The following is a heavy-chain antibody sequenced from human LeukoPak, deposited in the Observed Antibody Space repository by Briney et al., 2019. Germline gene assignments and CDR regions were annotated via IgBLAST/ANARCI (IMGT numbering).Heavy chain of an antibody. CDR1: GFIFSGYG. Sequence: GGSLRLSCAASGFIFSGYGMHWVRQAPGKGLEWVAVISYDGNNKYYVDSVKGRFTISRDNSKKTLYLQMNSLRAEDTAVYYCAKDSRLYSSTTMGAFDIWGQGTMVTVSS. V-gene: IGHV3-30*18. CDR2: ISYDGNNK. CDR3: AKDSRLYSSTTMGAFDI. J-gene: IGHJ3*02. D-gene: IGHD6-13*01.